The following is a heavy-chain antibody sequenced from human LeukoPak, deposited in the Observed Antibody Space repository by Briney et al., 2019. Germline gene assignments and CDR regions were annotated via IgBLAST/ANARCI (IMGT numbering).Heavy chain of an antibody. CDR1: GGTFSSYA. D-gene: IGHD2-2*01. CDR2: IIPIFGTA. CDR3: AKVYCSSTSCPYYYYYGMDV. V-gene: IGHV1-69*13. Sequence: SVKVSCKASGGTFSSYAISWVRQAPGQGLEWMGGIIPIFGTANYAQKFQGRVTITADESTSTAYMELSSLRSEDTAVYYCAKVYCSSTSCPYYYYYGMDVWGQGTTVTVSS. J-gene: IGHJ6*02.